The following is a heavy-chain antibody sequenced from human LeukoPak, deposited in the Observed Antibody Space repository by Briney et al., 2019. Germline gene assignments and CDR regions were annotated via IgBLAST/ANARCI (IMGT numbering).Heavy chain of an antibody. J-gene: IGHJ4*02. CDR1: GFTFSSYN. CDR2: ISSSGSSI. CDR3: TRETAYGSGSPGVH. Sequence: GGSLRLSCAASGFTFSSYNMNWVRQAPGKGLEWVSSISSSGSSIYYADSVKGRFTISRDNAKKSLYLQMNSLRVEDTAVYYCTRETAYGSGSPGVHWGQGTLATVSS. D-gene: IGHD3-10*01. V-gene: IGHV3-21*01.